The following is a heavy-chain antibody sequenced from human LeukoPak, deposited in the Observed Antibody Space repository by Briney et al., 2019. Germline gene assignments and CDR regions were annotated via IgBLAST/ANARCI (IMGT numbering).Heavy chain of an antibody. CDR2: ISSSSSYT. CDR3: ARGNYYDSSGYFDY. D-gene: IGHD3-22*01. V-gene: IGHV3-11*05. CDR1: GFTFSDYY. Sequence: GGSLRLSCAASGFTFSDYYMSWIRQAPGKGLEWVSHISSSSSYTNYADSVKGRFTISRDNAKNSLYLQMNSLRAEDTAVYCCARGNYYDSSGYFDYWGQGTLVAVSS. J-gene: IGHJ4*02.